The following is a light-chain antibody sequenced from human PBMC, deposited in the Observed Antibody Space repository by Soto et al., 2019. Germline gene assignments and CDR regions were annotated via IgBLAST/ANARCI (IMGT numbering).Light chain of an antibody. Sequence: QRAESASSVYVAVRRRITINFQARQNINNYLNWYQQKPGRAPKLLIYDASNLEAGVPSRFRGRGSATYFTFTISRLPSEDVVTYYCQQYETLATFGQGTRLEIK. J-gene: IGKJ5*01. V-gene: IGKV1-33*01. CDR2: DAS. CDR1: QNINNY. CDR3: QQYETLAT.